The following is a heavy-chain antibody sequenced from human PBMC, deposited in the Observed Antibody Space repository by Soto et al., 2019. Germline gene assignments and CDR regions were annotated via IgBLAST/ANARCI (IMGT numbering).Heavy chain of an antibody. D-gene: IGHD1-26*01. Sequence: GGSLRLSCAAPGFTFSRYWMSWVRQPPGKGLEWVASINPDGSEKYYVDSVTGRFTISRDNAKDSLNLQMNSLRVEDTSIYYCVRGSASMDVWGKGTTVTVSS. CDR2: INPDGSEK. J-gene: IGHJ6*03. CDR3: VRGSASMDV. CDR1: GFTFSRYW. V-gene: IGHV3-7*01.